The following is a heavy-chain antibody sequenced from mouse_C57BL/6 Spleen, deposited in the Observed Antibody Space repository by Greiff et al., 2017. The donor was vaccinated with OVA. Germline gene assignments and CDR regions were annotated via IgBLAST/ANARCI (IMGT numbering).Heavy chain of an antibody. CDR3: ARQGYSNSYYAMDY. CDR1: GYTFTSYW. V-gene: IGHV1-52*01. J-gene: IGHJ4*01. CDR2: IDPSDSET. D-gene: IGHD2-5*01. Sequence: QVQLQQPGAELVRPGSSVKLSCKASGYTFTSYWMHWVKQRPIQGLEWIGNIDPSDSETHYNQKFKDKATLTVDKSSSTAYMQLSSLTSEDSAVYYCARQGYSNSYYAMDYWGQGTSVTVSS.